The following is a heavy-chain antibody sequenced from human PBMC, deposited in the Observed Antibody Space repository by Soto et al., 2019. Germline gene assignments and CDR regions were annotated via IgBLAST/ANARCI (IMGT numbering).Heavy chain of an antibody. J-gene: IGHJ3*01. V-gene: IGHV1-69*13. CDR1: GCTFGRNA. CDR2: IIPMFDTA. D-gene: IGHD6-19*01. CDR3: ARPQGSGWSFNGLDF. Sequence: SVKVSCKASGCTFGRNAINWVRQAPGQGLEWMGGIIPMFDTANHAQKFRDRILITADESTNTAYLELKSLRPEDTATYYCARPQGSGWSFNGLDFWGQGTKVTVSS.